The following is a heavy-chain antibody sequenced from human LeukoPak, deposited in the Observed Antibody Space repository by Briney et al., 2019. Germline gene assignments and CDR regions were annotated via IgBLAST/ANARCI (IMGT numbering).Heavy chain of an antibody. J-gene: IGHJ4*02. CDR2: ISGSGGST. CDR1: GFTFSSYA. D-gene: IGHD2-21*02. Sequence: GGSLSLLCVASGFTFSSYAMRWVRQPPGGGLEWVSAISGSGGSTYYADSVKGRLTISRDNSNNTLYLQMNGLRAEDTAVYYCAKLTASFDYWGQGALVTVSS. V-gene: IGHV3-23*01. CDR3: AKLTASFDY.